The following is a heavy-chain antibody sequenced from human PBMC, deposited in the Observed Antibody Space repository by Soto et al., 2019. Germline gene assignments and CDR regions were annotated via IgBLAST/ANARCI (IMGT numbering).Heavy chain of an antibody. CDR3: ARGGQPHVGGGY. CDR2: INPDGSGQ. Sequence: EVQLVESGGGLVQPGGSLRLSCAASGFTFSNYWMTWVRQAPGKGLEWVANINPDGSGQYYADSVKGRFTISRDHVRDSLYMPKNRLGPEDTGVYFWARGGQPHVGGGYWGQGT. V-gene: IGHV3-7*01. J-gene: IGHJ4*02. CDR1: GFTFSNYW. D-gene: IGHD3-10*01.